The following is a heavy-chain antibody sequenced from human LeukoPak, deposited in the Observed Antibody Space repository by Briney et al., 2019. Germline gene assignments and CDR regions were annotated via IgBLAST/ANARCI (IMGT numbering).Heavy chain of an antibody. CDR1: GYTFTTDG. CDR2: ISTYNANT. Sequence: ASVTVSCKTSGYTFTTDGISWVRQAPGQGLEWMAWISTYNANTKYAQKFQGRVAVTTDTSTSTAYMELRNLRFDDTAFYYCARVISSSWYHHDHWGQGTLVTVSS. CDR3: ARVISSSWYHHDH. D-gene: IGHD6-13*01. J-gene: IGHJ4*02. V-gene: IGHV1-18*01.